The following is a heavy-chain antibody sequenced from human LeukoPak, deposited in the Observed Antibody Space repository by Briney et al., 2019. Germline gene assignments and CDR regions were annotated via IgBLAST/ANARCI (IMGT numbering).Heavy chain of an antibody. CDR3: ARGGALWATVTDALDI. D-gene: IGHD4-11*01. V-gene: IGHV4-59*01. CDR1: GHALSRYY. Sequence: SETLSLTCTVSGHALSRYYWSWARDPPARGREGVGYIYYSWNTKYNPSLKSGVTISVDTSKNHFSLNLTSVTDADTAVYYCARGGALWATVTDALDIRGQGTMVTVSS. CDR2: IYYSWNT. J-gene: IGHJ3*02.